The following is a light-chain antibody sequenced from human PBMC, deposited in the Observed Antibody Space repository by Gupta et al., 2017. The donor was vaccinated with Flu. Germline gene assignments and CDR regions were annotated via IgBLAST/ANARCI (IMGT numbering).Light chain of an antibody. CDR2: SNN. J-gene: IGLJ2*01. Sequence: VTIYCSGRRSNIRTYYGSWYHQVPGQAPKLIIYSNNQRPSGVPDRFSGSKSGTSASLTNSGVQSDDEAEYYCDASEDRLSGLVFGGGTKLTVL. CDR3: DASEDRLSGLV. V-gene: IGLV1-47*02. CDR1: RSNIRTYY.